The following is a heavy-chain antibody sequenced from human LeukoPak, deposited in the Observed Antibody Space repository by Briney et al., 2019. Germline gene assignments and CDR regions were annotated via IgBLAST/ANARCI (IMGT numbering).Heavy chain of an antibody. J-gene: IGHJ4*02. V-gene: IGHV1-69*15. D-gene: IGHD2-15*01. CDR1: GGTFSSLA. Sequence: GSSVKVSCKASGGTFSSLAINWVRQAPGQGLEWMGRIIPIFGTANYAQKFQGRATITADESTSTAYMELSSLTSEDTAVYYCARDRSVGGSDYWGQGTLVTVSS. CDR2: IIPIFGTA. CDR3: ARDRSVGGSDY.